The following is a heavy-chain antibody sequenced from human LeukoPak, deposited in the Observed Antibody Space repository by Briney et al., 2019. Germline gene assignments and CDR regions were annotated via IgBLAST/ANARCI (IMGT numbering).Heavy chain of an antibody. CDR3: ARPLSY. D-gene: IGHD2/OR15-2a*01. J-gene: IGHJ4*02. V-gene: IGHV4-34*01. CDR2: IYYSGST. CDR1: GGSFSGYY. Sequence: NPSETLSLTCAVYGGSFSGYYWSWIRQPPGKGLEWIGSIYYSGSTYYNPSLKSRVTISVDTSKNQFSLKLSSVTAADTAVYYCARPLSYWGQGALVTVSS.